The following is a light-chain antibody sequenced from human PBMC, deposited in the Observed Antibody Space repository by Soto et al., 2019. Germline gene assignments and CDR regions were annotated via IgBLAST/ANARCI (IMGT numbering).Light chain of an antibody. J-gene: IGLJ2*01. Sequence: QAVVTQEPSFSVSPGGTVTLTCGLSSGSVSTSYYPSWYQQTPGQAPRTLIYNTYTRSSGVPDRFSDSILGDQAALTITGAQADDESDYYCVLYMGSGISVFGGGTKVTVL. CDR3: VLYMGSGISV. CDR2: NTY. V-gene: IGLV8-61*01. CDR1: SGSVSTSYY.